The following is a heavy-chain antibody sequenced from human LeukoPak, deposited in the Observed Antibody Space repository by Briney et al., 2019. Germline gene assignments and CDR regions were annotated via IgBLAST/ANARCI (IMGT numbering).Heavy chain of an antibody. J-gene: IGHJ4*02. CDR2: VNHSGST. D-gene: IGHD3-9*01. CDR3: ASFDGNINLYGVFEY. Sequence: SETLSLTCAVYGGSFSGYYWSWIRQPPGKGLEWIGEVNHSGSTNYNPSLKSRVTISVDTSKNQFSLKLSSVTAADTAVYYCASFDGNINLYGVFEYWGQGTLVTVSS. V-gene: IGHV4-34*01. CDR1: GGSFSGYY.